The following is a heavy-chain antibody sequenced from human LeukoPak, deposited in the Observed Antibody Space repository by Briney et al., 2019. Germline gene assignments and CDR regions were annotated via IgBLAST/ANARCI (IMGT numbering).Heavy chain of an antibody. J-gene: IGHJ4*02. CDR2: INPSGGST. Sequence: ASVKVSCKSSGYSFINYYIHWVRQAPGQGLEWMGMINPSGGSTSYAQNLQGRVTMTRDTSTSTVYMELTSLRSEDTAVYYCARAQYSSAWGGDFDYWGQGTLVTASS. CDR3: ARAQYSSAWGGDFDY. CDR1: GYSFINYY. V-gene: IGHV1-46*01. D-gene: IGHD6-19*01.